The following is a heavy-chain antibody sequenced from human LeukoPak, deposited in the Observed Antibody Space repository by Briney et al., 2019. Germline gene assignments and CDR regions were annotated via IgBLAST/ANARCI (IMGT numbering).Heavy chain of an antibody. J-gene: IGHJ4*02. D-gene: IGHD2-2*02. CDR2: ISSSGGST. CDR3: AKGRTAYCSSTSCYTIDY. CDR1: GFTLSSYA. Sequence: GGSLRLSCAAPGFTLSSYAMSWVRQAPGKGLGWVSGISSSGGSTYYADSVKGRFTISRDNSKNTLYLQVNSLGAEDTAVYYCAKGRTAYCSSTSCYTIDYWGQGTLVTVSS. V-gene: IGHV3-23*01.